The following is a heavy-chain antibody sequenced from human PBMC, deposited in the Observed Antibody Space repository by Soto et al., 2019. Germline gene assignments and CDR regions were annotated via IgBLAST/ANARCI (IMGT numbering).Heavy chain of an antibody. CDR2: TYYRSKWYN. CDR1: GDSVSSNSAA. D-gene: IGHD6-19*01. J-gene: IGHJ6*02. V-gene: IGHV6-1*01. CDR3: AREKQWLRNYYYGMDV. Sequence: SQTLSLTCAISGDSVSSNSAAWNWIRPSPSRGLEWLGRTYYRSKWYNDYAVSVKSRITINPDTSKNQFSLQLNSVTPEDTAVYYCAREKQWLRNYYYGMDVWGQGTTVTVSS.